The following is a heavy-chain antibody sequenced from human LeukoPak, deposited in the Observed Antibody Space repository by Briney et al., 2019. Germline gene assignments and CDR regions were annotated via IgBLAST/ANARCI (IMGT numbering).Heavy chain of an antibody. D-gene: IGHD3-22*01. CDR1: GFTFSNAW. Sequence: GGSLRLSCAASGFTFSNAWMSWVRQAPGKGLEWVGRIKSKTDGGTTDYAAPVKGRFTISRDDSKNTLYLQMNSLRTEDTAVYYCAVNYDSSGYTDFWGQGSLVTVSS. J-gene: IGHJ4*02. V-gene: IGHV3-15*01. CDR3: AVNYDSSGYTDF. CDR2: IKSKTDGGTT.